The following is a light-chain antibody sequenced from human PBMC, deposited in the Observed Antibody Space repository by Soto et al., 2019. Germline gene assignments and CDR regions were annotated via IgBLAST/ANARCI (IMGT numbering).Light chain of an antibody. CDR3: ASFRSGTILV. J-gene: IGLJ1*01. CDR2: EVN. Sequence: QSVLTQPASVSGSPGQSVTISCTGPRSDIGDSNLISWYQHSPGKAPRLLIYEVNNRPSGVSKRFSGSKAGNTASLTISGLLDDDEADYFCASFRSGTILVFGSGTKVTV. CDR1: RSDIGDSNL. V-gene: IGLV2-14*01.